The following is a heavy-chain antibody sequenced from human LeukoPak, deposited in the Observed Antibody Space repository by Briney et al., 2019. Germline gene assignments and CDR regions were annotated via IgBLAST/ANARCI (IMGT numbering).Heavy chain of an antibody. CDR2: INQDGSEK. CDR1: GFTFRSYW. CDR3: ARVMPRGYYDSSGYPPDAFDI. D-gene: IGHD3-22*01. J-gene: IGHJ3*02. V-gene: IGHV3-7*03. Sequence: QSGGSLRLSCAASGFTFRSYWMSWVRQAPGKGLEWVANINQDGSEKYYVDSVKGRFTISRDNAKKSLYLQMNSLRAEDTAVYYCARVMPRGYYDSSGYPPDAFDIWGQGTMVTVSS.